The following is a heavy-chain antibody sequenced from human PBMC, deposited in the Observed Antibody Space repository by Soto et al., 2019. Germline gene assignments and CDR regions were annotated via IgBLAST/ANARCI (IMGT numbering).Heavy chain of an antibody. CDR1: GFSFNTTGVG. CDR2: IYWDDDK. Sequence: SGPTLVNPTQTLTLTCTFSGFSFNTTGVGVGWIRQPPGKALEWLAIIYWDDDKRYSPSLKSRLTITKDTSKNQVVLTVTNMDPVDTATYFCAHRAVLCRGGNCYSHPFDSLGQGNLVTVSS. J-gene: IGHJ4*02. CDR3: AHRAVLCRGGNCYSHPFDS. V-gene: IGHV2-5*02. D-gene: IGHD2-15*01.